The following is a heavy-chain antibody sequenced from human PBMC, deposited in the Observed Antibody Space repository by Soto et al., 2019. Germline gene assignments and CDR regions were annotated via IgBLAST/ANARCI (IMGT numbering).Heavy chain of an antibody. J-gene: IGHJ4*02. Sequence: GGSLRLSCAASGFTFSGDWMHWVRQGAGKGLVWVSRINMDGSSTNYADSVKGRFTISRDNAKNTLYLQMNSLRVDDTAVYYCAKYIGNTLGYPFDCWGQGSLVTVSS. CDR2: INMDGSST. D-gene: IGHD5-12*01. CDR1: GFTFSGDW. CDR3: AKYIGNTLGYPFDC. V-gene: IGHV3-74*01.